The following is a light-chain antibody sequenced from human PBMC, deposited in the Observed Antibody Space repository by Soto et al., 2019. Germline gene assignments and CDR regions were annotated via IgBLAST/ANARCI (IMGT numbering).Light chain of an antibody. CDR3: SSYSISTAYL. CDR2: AVR. V-gene: IGLV2-14*01. CDR1: NDDLRIYNY. Sequence: QSVLTQPASVSGSPGQSITISCTGSNDDLRIYNYVSWYQQHPGKAPKLLIYAVRDRPAGVSDRFSGSKSGTTAFLTISGLQADDEAFYYCSSYSISTAYLFGTGTKVTVL. J-gene: IGLJ1*01.